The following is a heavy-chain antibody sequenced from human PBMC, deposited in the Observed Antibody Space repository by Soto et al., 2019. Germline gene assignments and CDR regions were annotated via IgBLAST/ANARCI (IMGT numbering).Heavy chain of an antibody. D-gene: IGHD4-17*01. J-gene: IGHJ4*02. CDR2: INRDGNI. Sequence: EEQLVESGGGLLQPGGSLKLSFAASGFTLSSHVMNWIRQAPGKGLEWVSSINRDGNIYYADSVKGRFTISRDNAKNSLYLQMNSLRADDTAVYYCLNGDYYVGQGTLVTVSS. V-gene: IGHV3-48*03. CDR1: GFTLSSHV. CDR3: LNGDYY.